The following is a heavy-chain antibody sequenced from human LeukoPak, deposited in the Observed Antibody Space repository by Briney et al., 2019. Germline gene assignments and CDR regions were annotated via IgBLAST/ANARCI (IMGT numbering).Heavy chain of an antibody. CDR1: GYTFTSYA. CDR2: INAGNGNT. CDR3: ARSGGDCSGGSCYSIVPYYYGMDV. Sequence: ASVKVSCEASGYTFTSYAMHWVRQAPGQRLEWMGWINAGNGNTKYSQKFQGRVTITRDTSASTAYMELSSLRSEDTAVYYCARSGGDCSGGSCYSIVPYYYGMDVWGKGTTVTVSS. V-gene: IGHV1-3*01. D-gene: IGHD2-15*01. J-gene: IGHJ6*04.